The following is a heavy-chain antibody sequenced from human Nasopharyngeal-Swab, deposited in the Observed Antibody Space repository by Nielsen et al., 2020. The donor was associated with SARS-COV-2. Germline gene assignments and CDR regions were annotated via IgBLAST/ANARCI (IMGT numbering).Heavy chain of an antibody. J-gene: IGHJ4*02. D-gene: IGHD3-10*01. CDR1: GFTFSDYY. Sequence: GESLKISCAASGFTFSDYYMSWIRQAPGKGLEWVSYISSSGSTIYYADSVKGQFTISRDNAKNSLYLQMNSLRAEDTAVYYCASARDYGSGSYDYWGQGTLVTVSS. V-gene: IGHV3-11*01. CDR2: ISSSGSTI. CDR3: ASARDYGSGSYDY.